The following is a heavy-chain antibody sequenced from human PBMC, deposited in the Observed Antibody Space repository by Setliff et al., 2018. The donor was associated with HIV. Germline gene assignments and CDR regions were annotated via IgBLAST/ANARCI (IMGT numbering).Heavy chain of an antibody. V-gene: IGHV4-4*02. CDR2: IYHSEYT. CDR1: GGSISSDNW. Sequence: SETLSLTCAVSGGSISSDNWWTWVRQPPGKGLEWIGEIYHSEYTNYNASLKSRVSMSVDKSKNQFSLKLTSVTAADTAVYYCARHKRYCTDGICLSSIDHAFDIWGQGTMVTVSS. CDR3: ARHKRYCTDGICLSSIDHAFDI. D-gene: IGHD2-8*01. J-gene: IGHJ3*02.